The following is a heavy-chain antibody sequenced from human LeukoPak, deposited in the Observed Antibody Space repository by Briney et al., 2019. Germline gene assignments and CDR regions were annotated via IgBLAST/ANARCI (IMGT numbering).Heavy chain of an antibody. J-gene: IGHJ4*02. V-gene: IGHV3-33*06. CDR3: AKDRDPTGDRKPGYFDC. CDR2: IYFDGHTQ. CDR1: GFIFSTYG. D-gene: IGHD7-27*01. Sequence: GGSLRLSCAASGFIFSTYGIHWVRQAPGKGLEWVAVIYFDGHTQYYAGSVKGRFTISRDNSKNTLYLQMNSLRAEDTAIYYCAKDRDPTGDRKPGYFDCWGQGTLVTVSS.